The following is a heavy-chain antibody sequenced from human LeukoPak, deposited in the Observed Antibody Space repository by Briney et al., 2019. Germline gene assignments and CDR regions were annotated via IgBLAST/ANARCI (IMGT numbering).Heavy chain of an antibody. D-gene: IGHD2-15*01. J-gene: IGHJ6*03. CDR3: AKGFPKDEYYYMDV. V-gene: IGHV3-23*01. Sequence: PGGSLRLSCAASGFTFGSYAMSWVRQAPGKGLEWVSAISGSGDNTHYADSVKGRSTISRDNSKNTLYLQMNSLRAEDTAVYYCAKGFPKDEYYYMDVWGKGTTVTISS. CDR2: ISGSGDNT. CDR1: GFTFGSYA.